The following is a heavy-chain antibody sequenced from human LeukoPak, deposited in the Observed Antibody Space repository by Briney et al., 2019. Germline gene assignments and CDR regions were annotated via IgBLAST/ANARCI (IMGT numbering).Heavy chain of an antibody. V-gene: IGHV4-59*01. CDR2: IYYGGST. J-gene: IGHJ3*02. CDR3: ARGLESLTAGELEHGGNAFDI. CDR1: GGSISSYY. D-gene: IGHD1/OR15-1a*01. Sequence: SETLSLTCTVSGGSISSYYWSWIRQPPGKGLEWIWYIYYGGSTNYNPSLKSRVTISVDTSKNQFSLKLSSVTAADTAVYYCARGLESLTAGELEHGGNAFDIWGQGRMVTVSS.